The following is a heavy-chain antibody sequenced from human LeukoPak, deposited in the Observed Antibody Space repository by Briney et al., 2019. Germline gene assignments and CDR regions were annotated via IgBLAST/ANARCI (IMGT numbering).Heavy chain of an antibody. D-gene: IGHD3-10*01. CDR3: ARDPGRYYGSGRTVATDY. CDR1: GFTFSSYE. CDR2: ISGSGGST. Sequence: GGSLRLSCAASGFTFSSYEMNWVRQAPGKGLEWVSAISGSGGSTYYADSVKGRFTISRDNSKNTLYLQMNSLRAEDTAVYYCARDPGRYYGSGRTVATDYWGQGTLVTVSS. V-gene: IGHV3-23*01. J-gene: IGHJ4*02.